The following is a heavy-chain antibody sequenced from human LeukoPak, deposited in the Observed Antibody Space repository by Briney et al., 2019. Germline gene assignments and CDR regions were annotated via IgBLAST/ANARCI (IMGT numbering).Heavy chain of an antibody. D-gene: IGHD2-15*01. CDR3: AKVGYCSGGSCYYGAFDI. J-gene: IGHJ3*02. CDR1: GFTFDDYA. Sequence: PGRSLRLSCAASGFTFDDYAMHWVRQAPGKGLEWVSGISWNSGSIGYADSVKGRFTISRDNAKNSLYPQMNSLRAEDMALYYCAKVGYCSGGSCYYGAFDIWGQGTMVTVSS. V-gene: IGHV3-9*03. CDR2: ISWNSGSI.